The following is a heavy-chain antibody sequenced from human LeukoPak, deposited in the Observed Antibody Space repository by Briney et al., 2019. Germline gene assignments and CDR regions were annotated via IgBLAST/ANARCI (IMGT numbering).Heavy chain of an antibody. D-gene: IGHD5-18*01. CDR3: ARAGTAMRQYYFDY. V-gene: IGHV3-74*01. Sequence: PGRSLRLSCAASGFTFSSFWMDWVRQAPGKGLVWVSRTNNDGSITTYADSVKGRFTISRDNAKNTLYLQMNSLRAEDTAVYYCARAGTAMRQYYFDYWGQGTLVTVSS. CDR2: TNNDGSIT. J-gene: IGHJ4*02. CDR1: GFTFSSFW.